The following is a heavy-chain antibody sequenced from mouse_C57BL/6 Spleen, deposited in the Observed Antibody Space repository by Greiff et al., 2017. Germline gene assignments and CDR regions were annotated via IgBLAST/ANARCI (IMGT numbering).Heavy chain of an antibody. CDR2: INYGGSN. D-gene: IGHD1-1*01. CDR3: ARVLYHGPSLDY. V-gene: IGHV3-6*01. Sequence: VQLKQSGPGLVKPSQSLSLTCSVTGYSITSGYYWNWLRQFPGNKLEWMAYINYGGSNNYHPTLKNRISITRDTSKNQLFLKLNSVTTEDTATYYCARVLYHGPSLDYWGQGTTLTVSS. CDR1: GYSITSGYY. J-gene: IGHJ2*01.